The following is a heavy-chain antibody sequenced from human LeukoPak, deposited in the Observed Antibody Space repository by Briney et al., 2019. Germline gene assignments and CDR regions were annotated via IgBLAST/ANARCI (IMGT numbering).Heavy chain of an antibody. Sequence: PGGSLRLSCAASGFTFSSYWMHWVRQAPGKGLVWVSRLISDGSSASYADSVKGRFTFSRDNPKNTLYLQMNSLRVEDTAVYYCVREGGGSFLDSFDIWGQGKLVTVSS. CDR1: GFTFSSYW. CDR3: VREGGGSFLDSFDI. D-gene: IGHD2-15*01. CDR2: LISDGSSA. J-gene: IGHJ3*02. V-gene: IGHV3-74*01.